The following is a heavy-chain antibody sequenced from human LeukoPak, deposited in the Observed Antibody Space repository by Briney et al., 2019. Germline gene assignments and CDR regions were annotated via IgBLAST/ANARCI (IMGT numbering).Heavy chain of an antibody. CDR1: GFTFSSYG. V-gene: IGHV3-30*03. J-gene: IGHJ5*02. CDR2: ISYDGSNK. CDR3: ARQGSSSFWFDP. D-gene: IGHD6-13*01. Sequence: GGSLRLSCAASGFTFSSYGMHWVRQAPGKGLEWVAVISYDGSNKYYADSVKGRFTISRDNSKNTLYLQMNSLRAEDTAVYYCARQGSSSFWFDPWGQGTLVTVSS.